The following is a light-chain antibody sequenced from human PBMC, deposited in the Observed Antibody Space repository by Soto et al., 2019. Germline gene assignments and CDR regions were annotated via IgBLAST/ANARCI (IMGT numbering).Light chain of an antibody. CDR1: QSINSSY. J-gene: IGKJ2*01. CDR2: GVS. Sequence: EIVLTQSPGTLSLSPGERATLSCRASQSINSSYLAWFQQKPGQAPRLLIYGVSSRATGIPDRFSGSGSGTDFTLNISRLEPEDFAVYYCQQYGRSPKTFGQGTKLEIK. V-gene: IGKV3-20*01. CDR3: QQYGRSPKT.